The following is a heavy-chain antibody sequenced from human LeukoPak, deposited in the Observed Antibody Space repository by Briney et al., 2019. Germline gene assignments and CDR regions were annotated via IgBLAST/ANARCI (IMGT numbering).Heavy chain of an antibody. D-gene: IGHD1/OR15-1a*01. J-gene: IGHJ1*01. V-gene: IGHV4-59*01. CDR3: ARAKKGRTGAIVQH. CDR1: GGSISSYY. Sequence: SETLSLTCTVSGGSISSYYWSWIRQPPGKGLEWIGYIYYSGSTNYNPSLKSRVTISVDTSKNQFSLKLSSVTAADTAVYYCARAKKGRTGAIVQHWGQGTLVTVSS. CDR2: IYYSGST.